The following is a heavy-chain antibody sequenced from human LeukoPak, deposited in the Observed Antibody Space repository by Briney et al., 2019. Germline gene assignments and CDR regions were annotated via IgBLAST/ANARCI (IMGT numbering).Heavy chain of an antibody. CDR2: ISYDGSNK. CDR1: GFTFSRYA. D-gene: IGHD6-19*01. J-gene: IGHJ4*02. V-gene: IGHV3-30-3*01. CDR3: ASEGGSVAQDY. Sequence: PGRSLRLSCAASGFTFSRYAMHWVRQAPGKGLEWVAVISYDGSNKFYADSVKGRFTISRDNSKNTLYLQMNSLRAEDTAIYYCASEGGSVAQDYWGQGTLVSVSS.